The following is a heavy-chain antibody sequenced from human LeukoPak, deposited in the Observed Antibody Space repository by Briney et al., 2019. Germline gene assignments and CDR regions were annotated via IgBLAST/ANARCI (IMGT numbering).Heavy chain of an antibody. CDR1: GDTVSSNTAA. D-gene: IGHD6-6*01. CDR3: TRQRSTSTDYYGMDV. Sequence: SQTLSLTCAISGDTVSSNTAAWNWIRQPPSRGLGWLGRTYYRSKWNNDYAVSVQNRITINPDTSKNQFSLQLKSATPEDTAVYYCTRQRSTSTDYYGMDVWGQGTTVTVSS. V-gene: IGHV6-1*01. CDR2: TYYRSKWNN. J-gene: IGHJ6*02.